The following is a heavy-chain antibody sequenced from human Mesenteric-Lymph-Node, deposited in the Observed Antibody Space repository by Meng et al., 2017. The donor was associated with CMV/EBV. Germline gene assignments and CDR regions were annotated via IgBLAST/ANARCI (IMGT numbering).Heavy chain of an antibody. CDR2: IIPILGIA. Sequence: SVKVSCQASGGTFSSYAISWVRQAPGQGLEWMGGIIPILGIANYAQKFQGRVTITADKSTSTAYMELSSLRAEDTAVYYCAREEVDYDFWSGMDVWGQGTTVTVSS. D-gene: IGHD3-3*01. V-gene: IGHV1-69*10. CDR1: GGTFSSYA. J-gene: IGHJ6*02. CDR3: AREEVDYDFWSGMDV.